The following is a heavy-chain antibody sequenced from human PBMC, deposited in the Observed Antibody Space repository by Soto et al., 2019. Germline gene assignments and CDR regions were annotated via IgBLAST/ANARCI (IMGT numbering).Heavy chain of an antibody. Sequence: VQLLESGGGLVQPGGSLRLSCAASGFTFSTFDMSWVRQAPGKGLEWVSAISGSGGSTNYADSVKGRFTISRDNSKNTLYLQMNSLRDGDTAVYYCAKDRYSGGNTLDYWGQGTLVTVSS. CDR1: GFTFSTFD. CDR3: AKDRYSGGNTLDY. D-gene: IGHD2-15*01. J-gene: IGHJ4*02. V-gene: IGHV3-23*01. CDR2: ISGSGGST.